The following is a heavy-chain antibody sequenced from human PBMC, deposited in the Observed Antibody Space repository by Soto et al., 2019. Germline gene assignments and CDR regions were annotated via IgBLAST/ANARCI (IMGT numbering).Heavy chain of an antibody. V-gene: IGHV3-30*01. CDR1: GFSFTDHA. CDR2: IGFDGNYI. D-gene: IGHD1-26*01. J-gene: IGHJ4*02. Sequence: AGSMTLSCAASGFSFTDHAMLWVRQAPGKGREWVAVIGFDGNYIQYPDSVKGRFSISRDNSKNTLYLQMDSLRTEVTALYFCVRRSTMSDYFDYWGQGAPVNVSS. CDR3: VRRSTMSDYFDY.